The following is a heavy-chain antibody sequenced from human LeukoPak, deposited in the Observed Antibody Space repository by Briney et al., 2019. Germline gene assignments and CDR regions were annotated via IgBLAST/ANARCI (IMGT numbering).Heavy chain of an antibody. CDR2: INPNSGGT. J-gene: IGHJ4*02. CDR3: AREIGVVGATSVDY. V-gene: IGHV1-2*02. CDR1: GYTFTGYY. D-gene: IGHD1-26*01. Sequence: GASVKVSCKASGYTFTGYYMHWVRQAPGQGLEWMGWINPNSGGTNYAQKFQGRVTMTRDTSISTAYMELSRLRSDDTAVYYCAREIGVVGATSVDYWGQGTRVTVSS.